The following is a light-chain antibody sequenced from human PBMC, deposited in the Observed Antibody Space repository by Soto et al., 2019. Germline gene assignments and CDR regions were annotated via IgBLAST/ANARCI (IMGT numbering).Light chain of an antibody. CDR3: QSYDSSLSGRVV. Sequence: QPVLTQPPSVSGAPGQRVTISCTGSSSNIGAGYDVHWYQQLPGTAPKLLIYGNSNRPSGVPDRFSGSKSGTSASLAITGLQAEDEADYYCQSYDSSLSGRVVFGGGTKLTVL. V-gene: IGLV1-40*01. CDR1: SSNIGAGYD. J-gene: IGLJ2*01. CDR2: GNS.